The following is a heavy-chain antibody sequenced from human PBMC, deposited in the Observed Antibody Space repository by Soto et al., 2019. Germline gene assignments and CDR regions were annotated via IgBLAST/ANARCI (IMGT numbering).Heavy chain of an antibody. J-gene: IGHJ6*02. CDR3: AMLGGWSGGSNDMDV. V-gene: IGHV3-72*01. CDR1: GLIFSDYH. CDR2: IRRQANSYTT. Sequence: EVQLVESGGGLVQPGGSLRLSCAASGLIFSDYHMDWVRQAPGKGLEWVGRIRRQANSYTTEYAASVKGRFTISRDDPKNSLYLQMNSLKTEDTAVYNCAMLGGWSGGSNDMDVWGQGTTVSVSS. D-gene: IGHD3-10*02.